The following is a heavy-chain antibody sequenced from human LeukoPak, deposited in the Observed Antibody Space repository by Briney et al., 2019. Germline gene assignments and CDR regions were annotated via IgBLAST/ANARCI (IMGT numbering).Heavy chain of an antibody. CDR3: ARADRRADGMDV. J-gene: IGHJ6*02. V-gene: IGHV1-69*13. CDR1: GGTFSSYA. CDR2: IIPIFGTA. Sequence: SVKVSCKASGGTFSSYAISGVRQAPGQGLEWMGGIIPIFGTANYAQKFQGRVTITADESTSTAYMELSSLRSEDTAVYYCARADRRADGMDVWGQGTTVTVSS.